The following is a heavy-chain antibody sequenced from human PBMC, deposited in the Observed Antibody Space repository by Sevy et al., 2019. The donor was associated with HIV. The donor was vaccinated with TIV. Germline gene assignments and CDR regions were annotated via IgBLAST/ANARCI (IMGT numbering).Heavy chain of an antibody. Sequence: GGSLRLSCAASGFTFSDYYMSWIRQAPGKGLEWVSYISSSSSYTNYADSVKGRFTISRDNAKNSLYLQMNSLRVEDTAVYFCAKLGFYYDSSAYDYFDYWGQGTLVTVSS. D-gene: IGHD3-22*01. CDR1: GFTFSDYY. CDR3: AKLGFYYDSSAYDYFDY. CDR2: ISSSSSYT. V-gene: IGHV3-11*06. J-gene: IGHJ4*02.